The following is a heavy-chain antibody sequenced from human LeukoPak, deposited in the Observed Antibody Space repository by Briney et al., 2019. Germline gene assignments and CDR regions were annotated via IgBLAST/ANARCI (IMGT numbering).Heavy chain of an antibody. CDR3: ASGMVARGAFDI. Sequence: TGGSLRLSCAASGFTFSSYGMHWVRQAPGKGLEWVAVIWYDGSNKYYADFVNGRFTISRDNSKNTLYLQMNSLRAEDTAVYYCASGMVARGAFDIWGQGTMVTVSS. V-gene: IGHV3-33*01. CDR1: GFTFSSYG. D-gene: IGHD1-26*01. J-gene: IGHJ3*02. CDR2: IWYDGSNK.